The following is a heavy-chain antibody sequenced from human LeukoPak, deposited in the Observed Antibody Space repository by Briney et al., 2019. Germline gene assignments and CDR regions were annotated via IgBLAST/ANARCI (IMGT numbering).Heavy chain of an antibody. D-gene: IGHD3-9*01. CDR2: IYSGGST. CDR1: GFTFSSYS. V-gene: IGHV3-66*01. CDR3: AREQLSLLRYLDWSGGYFDY. Sequence: GGSLRLSCAGSGFTFSSYSMNRVRQAPGKGLEWVSVIYSGGSTYYADSVKGRFTISRDNSKNTLYLQMNSLRAEDTAVYYCAREQLSLLRYLDWSGGYFDYWGQGTLVTVSS. J-gene: IGHJ4*02.